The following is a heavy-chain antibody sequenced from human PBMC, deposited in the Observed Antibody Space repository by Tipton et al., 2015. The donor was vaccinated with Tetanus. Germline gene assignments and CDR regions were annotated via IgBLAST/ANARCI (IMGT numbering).Heavy chain of an antibody. D-gene: IGHD2-8*02. J-gene: IGHJ5*02. CDR1: GGSISSDAHY. V-gene: IGHV4-30-4*02. Sequence: TLSLTCTVSGGSISSDAHYWSWIRQAPGKSLEWLGYISHSGTTNYNPSLMSRVTISIDRSKNQLSLKLTSVTAADTAVYYCARATSTGPAYNWFDPWGQGTLVTVSS. CDR3: ARATSTGPAYNWFDP. CDR2: ISHSGTT.